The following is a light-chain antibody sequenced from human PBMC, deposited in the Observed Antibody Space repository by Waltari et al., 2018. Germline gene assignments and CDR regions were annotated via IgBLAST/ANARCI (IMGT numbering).Light chain of an antibody. CDR3: AAWDDSLSGWV. Sequence: QSVLTQPPSASGTPGQRVTISCSGSSSNIGSNYVYWYQQLPGTAPKLRIYRNNQAPSGFPDRFSGSKSGTSASLASSGLRSEDEADYYCAAWDDSLSGWVFGGGTKLTVL. CDR2: RNN. CDR1: SSNIGSNY. V-gene: IGLV1-47*01. J-gene: IGLJ3*02.